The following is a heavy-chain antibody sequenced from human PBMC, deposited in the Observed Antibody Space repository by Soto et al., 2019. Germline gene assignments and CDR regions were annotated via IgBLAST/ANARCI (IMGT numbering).Heavy chain of an antibody. CDR2: ISSSSDDI. CDR1: GFSFSDYS. J-gene: IGHJ4*02. V-gene: IGHV3-48*02. CDR3: ARLPKGSLVTA. Sequence: QLVESGGGLVYPGGSLRLSCVGSGFSFSDYSMNWVRQAPGKGLQWISYISSSSDDIHYADSVKGRFTVSRDNAKNALFLQMNSLRDDDTAIYYCARLPKGSLVTAWGQGTPVTVSS. D-gene: IGHD2-21*02.